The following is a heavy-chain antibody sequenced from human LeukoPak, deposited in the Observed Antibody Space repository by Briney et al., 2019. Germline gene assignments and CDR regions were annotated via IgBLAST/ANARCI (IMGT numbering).Heavy chain of an antibody. J-gene: IGHJ4*02. D-gene: IGHD5-18*01. Sequence: PGGSLRLSCAASGFTFSSYAMSWVRQAPGKGLEWVSAISGSGGSTYYADSVKGRFTISRDNSKNTLYLQMNSLRAEDTAVYYCAKHGKGYSYGATIYYFDYWGQGTLVTVSS. V-gene: IGHV3-23*01. CDR1: GFTFSSYA. CDR3: AKHGKGYSYGATIYYFDY. CDR2: ISGSGGST.